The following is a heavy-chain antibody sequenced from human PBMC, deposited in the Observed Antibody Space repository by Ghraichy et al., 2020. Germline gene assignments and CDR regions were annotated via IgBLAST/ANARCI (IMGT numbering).Heavy chain of an antibody. CDR1: GITVSSTY. Sequence: GGSLRLSCTASGITVSSTYVIWVRQAPGKGLEWVSVIFAGGYPAYADSVKGRFIISRDISKNTVYLDMNSLRSEDTALYYCATGGDSATDCTSTSCFREPNNFWGQGTQVTVSS. V-gene: IGHV3-53*01. D-gene: IGHD2-2*01. CDR2: IFAGGYP. J-gene: IGHJ4*02. CDR3: ATGGDSATDCTSTSCFREPNNF.